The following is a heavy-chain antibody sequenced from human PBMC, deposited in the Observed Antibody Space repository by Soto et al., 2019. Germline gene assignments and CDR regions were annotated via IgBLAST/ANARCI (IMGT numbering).Heavy chain of an antibody. J-gene: IGHJ6*02. CDR3: ARGVGYCSSTSCYEDYYYGMDV. CDR2: INPNSGGT. Sequence: ASVKVSCKASGYTFTGYYMHWVRQAPGQGLEWMGWINPNSGGTNYAQKFQGWVTMTRDTSISTAYMELSRLRSDDTAVYYCARGVGYCSSTSCYEDYYYGMDVWGQGTTVTSP. V-gene: IGHV1-2*04. CDR1: GYTFTGYY. D-gene: IGHD2-2*01.